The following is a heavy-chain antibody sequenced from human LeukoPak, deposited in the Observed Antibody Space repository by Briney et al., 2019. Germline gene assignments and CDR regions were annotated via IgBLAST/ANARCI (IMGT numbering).Heavy chain of an antibody. V-gene: IGHV4-34*01. J-gene: IGHJ4*02. D-gene: IGHD6-13*01. Sequence: PSETLSLACAVSVQGSLTEQLESWNSHPPGKRLEWVGEITHAAILNYNPSLKSRVAISVDTSKNQVSLKLDSMTAADTGMYFVAGGRGEAAGLDHWGQGTLVTVSS. CDR1: VQGSLTEQL. CDR2: ITHAAIL. CDR3: AGGRGEAAGLDH.